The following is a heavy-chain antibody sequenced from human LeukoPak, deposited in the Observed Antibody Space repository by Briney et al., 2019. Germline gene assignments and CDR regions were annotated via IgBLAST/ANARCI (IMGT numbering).Heavy chain of an antibody. CDR1: GYTFTGHY. Sequence: ASVKVSCKASGYTFTGHYMHWVRQGPGQGLEWVGWINPDGGGTNYAQKFQGRVTMTRDTSISTAYMELSRLRSDDTAVYYCARVYARRYYFDYWGQGTLVTVSS. V-gene: IGHV1-2*02. CDR2: INPDGGGT. CDR3: ARVYARRYYFDY. J-gene: IGHJ4*02. D-gene: IGHD5/OR15-5a*01.